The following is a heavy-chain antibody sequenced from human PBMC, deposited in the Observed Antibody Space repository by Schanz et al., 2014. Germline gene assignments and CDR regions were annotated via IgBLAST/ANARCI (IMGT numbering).Heavy chain of an antibody. D-gene: IGHD6-13*01. V-gene: IGHV3-66*02. CDR1: GFTVSSNH. Sequence: EGQLAESGGGLVQPGGSLRLSCAVSGFTVSSNHMSWVRQAPGKGLEWVSVIYSGIGAYYADSVKGRFTISRDNSKNTLYLQMNTLRAEDTAVYYCAREEGWGIAAAGPKHYYYGMDVWGQGTTXTVSS. CDR3: AREEGWGIAAAGPKHYYYGMDV. CDR2: IYSGIGA. J-gene: IGHJ6*02.